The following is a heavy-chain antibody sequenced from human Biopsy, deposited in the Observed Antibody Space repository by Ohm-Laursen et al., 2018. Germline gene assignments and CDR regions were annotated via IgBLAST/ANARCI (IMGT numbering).Heavy chain of an antibody. CDR3: ARNTGWYGDLYYFDY. Sequence: SVKVSCNASGYSFTSYYMHWVRQAPGQGLEWMGMINPSGSTTSYPQIFQGRVTMTRDTSKSTVYMELSSLRSADTAVYFCARNTGWYGDLYYFDYWGQGTLVTVSS. V-gene: IGHV1-46*01. D-gene: IGHD6-19*01. CDR2: INPSGSTT. CDR1: GYSFTSYY. J-gene: IGHJ4*02.